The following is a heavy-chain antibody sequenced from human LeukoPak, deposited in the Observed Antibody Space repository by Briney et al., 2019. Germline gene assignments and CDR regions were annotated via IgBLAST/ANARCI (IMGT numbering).Heavy chain of an antibody. CDR1: GYTFTGYY. V-gene: IGHV1-2*04. D-gene: IGHD6-19*01. CDR3: ARAPGSRYSSGWYWLDY. J-gene: IGHJ4*02. CDR2: INPNSGGT. Sequence: ASVKVSCKASGYTFTGYYMHWVRQAPGQGLEWMGWINPNSGGTNYAQKFQGWVTMTRDTSISTAYMELSRLRSDDTAVYYCARAPGSRYSSGWYWLDYWGQGTLDTVSS.